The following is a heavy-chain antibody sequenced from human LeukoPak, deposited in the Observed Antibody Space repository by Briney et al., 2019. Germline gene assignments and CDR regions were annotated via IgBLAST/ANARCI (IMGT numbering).Heavy chain of an antibody. Sequence: PSETLSLTCAVYGGSFSGYYWSWIRQPPGKGLEWIGEINHSGSTNYNPSLKSRVTISVDTSKNQFSLKLSSGTAADTAVYYCARRVTVTTLRYFDYWGQGTLVTVSS. CDR1: GGSFSGYY. CDR3: ARRVTVTTLRYFDY. CDR2: INHSGST. V-gene: IGHV4-34*01. D-gene: IGHD4-17*01. J-gene: IGHJ4*02.